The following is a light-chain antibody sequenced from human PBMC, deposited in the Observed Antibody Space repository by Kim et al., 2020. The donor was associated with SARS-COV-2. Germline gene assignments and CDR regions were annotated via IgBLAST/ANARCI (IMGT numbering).Light chain of an antibody. CDR3: QQYNNWPLPCT. Sequence: EIVMTQSPATLSVSPGERATLSCRASQSFGSNLAWYQQKPGQAPRLLFYGTSIRATGTPTRFSGSGSGTEFTLTISSLQSEDFAVYYCQQYNNWPLPCTFGQGTKLEI. J-gene: IGKJ2*02. CDR1: QSFGSN. V-gene: IGKV3-15*01. CDR2: GTS.